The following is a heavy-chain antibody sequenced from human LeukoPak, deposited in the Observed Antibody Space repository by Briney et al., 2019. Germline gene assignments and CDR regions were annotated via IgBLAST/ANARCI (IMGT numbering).Heavy chain of an antibody. V-gene: IGHV4-34*01. J-gene: IGHJ5*02. CDR2: INHSGST. CDR3: ATVWFGELLISS. D-gene: IGHD3-10*01. CDR1: GGSFSGYY. Sequence: PSETLSLTCAVYGGSFSGYYWSWIRQPPGKGLEWIGEINHSGSTNYNPSLRSRVTILVDTSKNQFSLKLSSVTAADTAVYYCATVWFGELLISSWGQGTLVTVSS.